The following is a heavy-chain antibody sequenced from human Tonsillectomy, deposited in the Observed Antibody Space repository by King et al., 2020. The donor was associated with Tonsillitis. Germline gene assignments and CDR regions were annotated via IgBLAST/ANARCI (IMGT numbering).Heavy chain of an antibody. J-gene: IGHJ4*02. CDR3: ASLSGRYCSGGICDQDY. D-gene: IGHD2-15*01. CDR2: INPNSGGT. V-gene: IGHV1-2*02. CDR1: GYTFTGYY. Sequence: QLVQSGAEVKKPGASVKVSCKTSGYTFTGYYMNWVRQAPGQGLEWMGWINPNSGGTDYAQKFQGRVPMTRDTSISTAYMQLSSLRSDDTAVYYCASLSGRYCSGGICDQDYWGQGTLVTVSS.